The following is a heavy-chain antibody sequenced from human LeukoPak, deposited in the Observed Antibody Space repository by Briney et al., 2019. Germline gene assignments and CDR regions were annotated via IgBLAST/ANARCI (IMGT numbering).Heavy chain of an antibody. D-gene: IGHD2-15*01. V-gene: IGHV3-23*01. Sequence: PGGSLRLSCAASGFTFSSYSMNWVRQAPGKGLEWVSAISGSGGSTYYADSVKGRFTISRDNSKNTLYLQMNSLRAEDTAVYYCAKGTAGRYCSGGSCYIFDYWGQGTLVTVSS. CDR2: ISGSGGST. CDR3: AKGTAGRYCSGGSCYIFDY. J-gene: IGHJ4*02. CDR1: GFTFSSYS.